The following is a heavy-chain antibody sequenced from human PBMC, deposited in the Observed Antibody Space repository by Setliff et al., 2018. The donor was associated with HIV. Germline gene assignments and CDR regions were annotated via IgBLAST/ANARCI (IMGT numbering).Heavy chain of an antibody. J-gene: IGHJ4*02. CDR2: INWNGAIT. D-gene: IGHD6-19*01. CDR1: GFTFSDYG. Sequence: GESLKISCAASGFTFSDYGMHWVRQVPGKGLEWVSGINWNGAITDYADSVKGRFTISRDNAKNSLHLQMNSLRAEDTAVYYCAREPSGSLDYWGQGTLVTVSS. CDR3: AREPSGSLDY. V-gene: IGHV3-20*04.